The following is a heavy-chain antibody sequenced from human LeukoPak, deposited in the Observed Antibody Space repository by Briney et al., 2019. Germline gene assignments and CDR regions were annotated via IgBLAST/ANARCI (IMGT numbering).Heavy chain of an antibody. V-gene: IGHV1-8*03. CDR3: ASYFGNGDAFDI. D-gene: IGHD1-1*01. CDR1: GYTFTSYD. CDR2: MNPNSGNT. Sequence: ASVKVSCKASGYTFTSYDINWVRQATGQGLEWMGWMNPNSGNTGYAQKFQGRVTITRNTSISTAYMEPSSLRSEDTAVYYCASYFGNGDAFDIWGQGTMVTVSS. J-gene: IGHJ3*02.